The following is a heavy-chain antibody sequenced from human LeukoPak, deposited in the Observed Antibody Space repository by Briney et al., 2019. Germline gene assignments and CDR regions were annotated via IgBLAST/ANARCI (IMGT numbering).Heavy chain of an antibody. CDR1: GFTFSSYS. CDR2: ISSSSTYI. V-gene: IGHV3-21*01. J-gene: IGHJ4*02. CDR3: ASSYDSPIGY. Sequence: PGGSLRLSCAASGFTFSSYSMNWVRQAPGKGLEWVSSISSSSTYIYYADSVKGRFTISRDNAKNSLYLQMNSLRAEDTAVYSCASSYDSPIGYWGQGTLVTVSS. D-gene: IGHD3-22*01.